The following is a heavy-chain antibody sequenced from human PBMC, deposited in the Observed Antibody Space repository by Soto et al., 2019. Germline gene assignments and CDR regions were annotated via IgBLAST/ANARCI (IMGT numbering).Heavy chain of an antibody. CDR2: INPSRATT. CDR3: VGGADLEGRYNWFDP. D-gene: IGHD3-3*01. Sequence: QVQLVQSGAEVKKPGASMKVSCKSFGDTFSSQYIHWVRQAPGQGLEWVGLINPSRATTTISQKFQGRVTLTSDTSTRTVYMELSSLRSDDTAIYFCVGGADLEGRYNWFDPWGQGTLVTDSS. V-gene: IGHV1-46*01. J-gene: IGHJ5*02. CDR1: GDTFSSQY.